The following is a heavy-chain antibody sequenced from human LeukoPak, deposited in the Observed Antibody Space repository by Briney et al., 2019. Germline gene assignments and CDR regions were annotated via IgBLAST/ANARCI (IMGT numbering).Heavy chain of an antibody. CDR3: ATETTSFGSGSYYNDRYYYEGMDV. CDR1: GFTFSVQY. Sequence: GSLRLSCAASGFTFSVQYMDCVRQAPGKGLEWIGNGYYSGSTYFNLSLKNRVTISVDTSKNQFSLNLLSVNAADTAVYYCATETTSFGSGSYYNDRYYYEGMDVWGQGTTVTVS. V-gene: IGHV4-38-2*01. CDR2: GYYSGST. J-gene: IGHJ6*02. D-gene: IGHD3-10*01.